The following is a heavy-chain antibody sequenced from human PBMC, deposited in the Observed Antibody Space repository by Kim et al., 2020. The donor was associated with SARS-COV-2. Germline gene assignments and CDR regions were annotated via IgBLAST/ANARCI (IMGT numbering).Heavy chain of an antibody. Sequence: ASVKVSCKASGYTFTGYYMHWVRQAPGQGLEWMGRINPNSGGTNYAQKFQGRVTMTRDTSISTAYMELSRLRSDDTAVYYCARDLGGGSWAFDYWGQGTLVTVSS. CDR3: ARDLGGGSWAFDY. CDR2: INPNSGGT. D-gene: IGHD2-15*01. CDR1: GYTFTGYY. V-gene: IGHV1-2*06. J-gene: IGHJ4*02.